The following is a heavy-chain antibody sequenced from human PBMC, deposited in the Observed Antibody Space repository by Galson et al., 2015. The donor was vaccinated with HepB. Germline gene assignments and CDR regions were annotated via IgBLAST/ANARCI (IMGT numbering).Heavy chain of an antibody. CDR1: GYTFTSYA. V-gene: IGHV7-4-1*02. D-gene: IGHD2-15*01. CDR2: INTNTGNP. CDR3: ARERTTIGYCSGGSCYFDAFDI. Sequence: SVKVSCKASGYTFTSYAMNWVRQAPGQGLEWMGWINTNTGNPTYAQGFTGRFVFSLDTSVSTAYLQISSLKAEDTAVYYCARERTTIGYCSGGSCYFDAFDIWGQGTMVTVSS. J-gene: IGHJ3*02.